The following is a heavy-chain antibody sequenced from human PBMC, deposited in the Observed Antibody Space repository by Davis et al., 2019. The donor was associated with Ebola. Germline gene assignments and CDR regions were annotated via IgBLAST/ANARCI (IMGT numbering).Heavy chain of an antibody. D-gene: IGHD5-12*01. CDR3: ARDRYSGYGGSYSGMDV. CDR2: IGGNGVGT. Sequence: GESLKISCAASGFSFTNYAMSWVRQAPGKGLQWVSYIGGNGVGTYYADSVKGRVTISRDNSKNTLYLQMNSLRAEDSAVYYCARDRYSGYGGSYSGMDVWGKGTTVTVSS. CDR1: GFSFTNYA. V-gene: IGHV3-23*01. J-gene: IGHJ6*04.